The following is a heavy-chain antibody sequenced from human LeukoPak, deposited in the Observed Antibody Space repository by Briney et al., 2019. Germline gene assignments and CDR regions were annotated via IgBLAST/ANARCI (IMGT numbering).Heavy chain of an antibody. Sequence: GGSLRLSCAASGFTFSDYYMSWIRQAPGKGLEWVSYISSSGSTIYYADSVKGRFTISRDNAKNSLYLQMNSLRAEDTAVYYCAKCPRGYSIAYFDYWGQGTLVTVSS. CDR2: ISSSGSTI. J-gene: IGHJ4*02. CDR1: GFTFSDYY. CDR3: AKCPRGYSIAYFDY. D-gene: IGHD4-4*01. V-gene: IGHV3-11*01.